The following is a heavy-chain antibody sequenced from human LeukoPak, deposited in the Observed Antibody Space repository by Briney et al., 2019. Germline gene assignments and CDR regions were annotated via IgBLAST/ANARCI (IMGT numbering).Heavy chain of an antibody. Sequence: GGSLRLSCAASGFTFSSYSMNWVRQAPGKGLEWVSSISSSSSYIYYADSVKGRFTISRDNAKNSLYLQMNSLRAEDTAVYYCARVVWVAAAGTRDYYYYGMDVWGQGTTVTVSS. J-gene: IGHJ6*02. V-gene: IGHV3-21*01. D-gene: IGHD6-13*01. CDR3: ARVVWVAAAGTRDYYYYGMDV. CDR1: GFTFSSYS. CDR2: ISSSSSYI.